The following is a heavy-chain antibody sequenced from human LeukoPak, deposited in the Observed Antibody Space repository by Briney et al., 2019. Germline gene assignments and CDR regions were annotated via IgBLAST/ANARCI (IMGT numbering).Heavy chain of an antibody. CDR3: AREGGIAAAPIDY. D-gene: IGHD6-13*01. V-gene: IGHV3-33*01. J-gene: IGHJ4*02. CDR2: IWYDGSNK. Sequence: GGSLRLSCAASGFTFSSCGMHWVRQAPGKGLEWVAVIWYDGSNKYYADSVKGRFTISRDNSKNTLYLQMNSLRAEDTAVYYCAREGGIAAAPIDYWGQGTLVTVSS. CDR1: GFTFSSCG.